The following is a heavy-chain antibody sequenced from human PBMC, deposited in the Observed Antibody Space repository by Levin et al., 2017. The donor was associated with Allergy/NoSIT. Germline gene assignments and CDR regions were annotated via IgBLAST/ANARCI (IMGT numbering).Heavy chain of an antibody. J-gene: IGHJ4*02. CDR3: ARVLPLTVTTGLASDY. Sequence: PGGSLRLSCAASGFTFDDYGMSWVRQAPGKGLEWVSGINWNGGSTGYADSVKGRFTISRDNAKNSLYLQMNSLRAEDTALYYCARVLPLTVTTGLASDYWGQGTLVTVSS. D-gene: IGHD4-17*01. V-gene: IGHV3-20*04. CDR2: INWNGGST. CDR1: GFTFDDYG.